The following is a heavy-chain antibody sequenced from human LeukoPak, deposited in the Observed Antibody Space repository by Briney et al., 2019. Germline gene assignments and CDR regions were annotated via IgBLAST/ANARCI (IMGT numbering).Heavy chain of an antibody. CDR3: ARVENTIFGVVTSGWFDP. J-gene: IGHJ5*02. CDR1: GGSISSGGYY. V-gene: IGHV4-30-2*01. CDR2: IYHSGST. Sequence: PSETLSLTCTVSGGSISSGGYYWSWIRQPPGKGLEWIGYIYHSGSTYYNPSLKSRVTISVDRSKNQFSLKLSSVTAADTAVYYCARVENTIFGVVTSGWFDPWGQGTLVTVSS. D-gene: IGHD3-3*01.